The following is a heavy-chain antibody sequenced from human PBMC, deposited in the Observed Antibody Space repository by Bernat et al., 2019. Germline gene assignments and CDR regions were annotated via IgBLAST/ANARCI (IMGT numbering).Heavy chain of an antibody. J-gene: IGHJ4*02. V-gene: IGHV4-61*01. CDR1: GGSISSSSYY. D-gene: IGHD3-10*01. CDR2: IYYSGST. CDR3: AREVRLGGYYHDY. Sequence: QLQLQESGPGLVKPSETLSLTCTVSGGSISSSSYYWSWIRQPPGKGLEWIGYIYYSGSTNYNPSLKSRVTISVDTSKNQFSLKLSSVTAADTAVYYCAREVRLGGYYHDYWGQGTLVTVSS.